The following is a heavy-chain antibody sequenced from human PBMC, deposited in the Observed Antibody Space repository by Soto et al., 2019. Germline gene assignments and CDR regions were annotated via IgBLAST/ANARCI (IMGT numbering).Heavy chain of an antibody. CDR1: GGSISSSHW. J-gene: IGHJ4*02. CDR2: VSQSGRT. CDR3: ARARRSAIHSYSYYLDY. V-gene: IGHV4-4*02. D-gene: IGHD4-4*01. Sequence: SETLSLTCAVSGGSISSSHWWGWVRQPPGKGLEWIGEVSQSGRTNYNPSLKSRVVMLIDTSKSQFSLRLRSVTAADTAVYYCARARRSAIHSYSYYLDYWGPGTLVTVSS.